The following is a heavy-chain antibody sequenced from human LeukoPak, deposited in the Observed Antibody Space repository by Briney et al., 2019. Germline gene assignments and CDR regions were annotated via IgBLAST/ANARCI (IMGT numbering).Heavy chain of an antibody. Sequence: ASVKVSCKTSGYTFTGYFIHWVRQAPGQGLEWMGWINPNSGGTHYAQKFQGRVTMTRDTSISTAYMELSRLRSDDTAVYYCAISDYGGKSPPLDYWGQGTLVTVSS. D-gene: IGHD4-23*01. CDR3: AISDYGGKSPPLDY. CDR2: INPNSGGT. J-gene: IGHJ4*02. V-gene: IGHV1-2*02. CDR1: GYTFTGYF.